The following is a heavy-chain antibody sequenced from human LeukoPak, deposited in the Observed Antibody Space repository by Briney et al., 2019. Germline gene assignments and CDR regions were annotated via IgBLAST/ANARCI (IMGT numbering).Heavy chain of an antibody. V-gene: IGHV4-39*07. D-gene: IGHD3-3*02. J-gene: IGHJ4*02. CDR2: IYYSGST. Sequence: SETLSPTCTVSGGSISSSSYYWGWIRQPPGKGLEWIGSIYYSGSTYYNPSLKSRVTISVDTSKNQFSLKLSSLTAADTAVYYCARLRRSRLAEFDYWGQGTLVTVSS. CDR3: ARLRRSRLAEFDY. CDR1: GGSISSSSYY.